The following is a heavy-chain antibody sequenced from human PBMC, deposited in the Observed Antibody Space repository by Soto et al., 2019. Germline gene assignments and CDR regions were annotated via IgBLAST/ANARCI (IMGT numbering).Heavy chain of an antibody. CDR2: IYYSGST. Sequence: SETLSLTCTVSGGSISSSSYYWGWIRQPPGKGLEWIGSIYYSGSTYYNPSLKSRVTISVDTSKNQFSLKLSSVTAADTAVYYCARHDGSSNFDYWGQGTLVTVSS. J-gene: IGHJ4*02. D-gene: IGHD1-26*01. V-gene: IGHV4-39*01. CDR1: GGSISSSSYY. CDR3: ARHDGSSNFDY.